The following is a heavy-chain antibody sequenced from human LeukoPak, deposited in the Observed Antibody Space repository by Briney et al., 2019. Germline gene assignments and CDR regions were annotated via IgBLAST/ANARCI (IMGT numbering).Heavy chain of an antibody. V-gene: IGHV6-1*01. CDR3: ARRLTQYDCFDP. CDR1: GDSVSSNSVT. Sequence: SQTLSLTRAISGDSVSSNSVTWNWIRQSPSRGLEWLGRTYYRSTWYNDYAVSVRGRITVNPDTSKNQFSLHLNSVTPEDTAVYYCARRLTQYDCFDPWGQGILVTVSS. J-gene: IGHJ5*02. CDR2: TYYRSTWYN. D-gene: IGHD2-2*01.